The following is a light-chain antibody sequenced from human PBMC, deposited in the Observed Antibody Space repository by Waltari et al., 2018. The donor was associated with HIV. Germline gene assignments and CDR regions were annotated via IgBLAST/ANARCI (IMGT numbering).Light chain of an antibody. J-gene: IGLJ1*01. Sequence: QSALTQPASVSGSPGQSITISCTGTSSDVGGYNYVSWSQQHPGKAHKLMIYEVTNRPSGVSNRFSGSKSGNTASLTVSGLQAEDEAEYYCNSYAGSSKSYVFGTGTKVTVL. CDR2: EVT. V-gene: IGLV2-14*01. CDR3: NSYAGSSKSYV. CDR1: SSDVGGYNY.